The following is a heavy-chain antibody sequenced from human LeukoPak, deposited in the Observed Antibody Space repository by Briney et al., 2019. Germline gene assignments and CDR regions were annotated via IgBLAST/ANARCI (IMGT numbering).Heavy chain of an antibody. Sequence: KPSETLSLTCTVYGGSISSGGYYWNWIRQHPGKGLEWIGYIYNSGSTYYNPSLKSRSTISVDTSKNQFSLKLSSVTASDAAVYYCARGYCTNGVCSSDYFDYWGQGTLVTVSS. V-gene: IGHV4-31*03. D-gene: IGHD2-8*01. J-gene: IGHJ4*02. CDR2: IYNSGST. CDR3: ARGYCTNGVCSSDYFDY. CDR1: GGSISSGGYY.